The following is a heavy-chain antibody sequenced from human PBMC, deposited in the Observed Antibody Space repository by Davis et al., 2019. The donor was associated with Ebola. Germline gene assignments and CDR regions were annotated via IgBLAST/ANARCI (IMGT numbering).Heavy chain of an antibody. J-gene: IGHJ3*02. CDR2: ISVSGGST. CDR1: VITFSSYA. V-gene: IGHV3-23*01. D-gene: IGHD2/OR15-2a*01. Sequence: GESLKISCTDSVITFSSYAMTWVRQAPGKRLEWVSAISVSGGSTYYADSVKGRFTISRDNSRGTLYLQMNSLRVEDSAIYYCVKDSSNIWFDIWGQGTLVTVSS. CDR3: VKDSSNIWFDI.